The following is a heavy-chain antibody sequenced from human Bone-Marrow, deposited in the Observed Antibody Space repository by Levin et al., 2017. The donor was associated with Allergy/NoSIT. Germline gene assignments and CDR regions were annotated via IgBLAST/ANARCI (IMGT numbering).Heavy chain of an antibody. D-gene: IGHD2/OR15-2a*01. CDR2: ISHTSNTI. CDR3: ARAFSTGGMDV. J-gene: IGHJ6*02. Sequence: AGESLKISCVASGFNFFDDYMTWIRQAPGKGLEWVSFISHTSNTIHYADSVKGRFTISRDNNRNSLFLEMNSLRADDTAVYYCARAFSTGGMDVWGQGTTVTVSS. V-gene: IGHV3-11*01. CDR1: GFNFFDDY.